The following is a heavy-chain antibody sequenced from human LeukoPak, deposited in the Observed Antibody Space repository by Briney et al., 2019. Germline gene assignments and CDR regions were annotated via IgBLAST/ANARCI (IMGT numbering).Heavy chain of an antibody. CDR2: IYPVDSDT. CDR3: ARHEAGECPFDY. J-gene: IGHJ4*02. Sequence: PGESLKISCKGSGYSFTTYWIAWVRQMPGKGLEWMGIIYPVDSDTRYSPSFQGQVTISADKSISTAYLQWTSLKASDTAMYYCARHEAGECPFDYWGQGTLVTVSS. CDR1: GYSFTTYW. D-gene: IGHD7-27*01. V-gene: IGHV5-51*01.